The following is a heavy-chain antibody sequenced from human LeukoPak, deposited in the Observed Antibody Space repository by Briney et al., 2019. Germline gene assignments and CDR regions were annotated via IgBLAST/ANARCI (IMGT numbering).Heavy chain of an antibody. D-gene: IGHD3-3*01. CDR2: IYYSGST. CDR1: GGSISSYY. J-gene: IGHJ4*02. Sequence: PSETLSLTCTVSGGSISSYYWSWIQQPPGEGLEWIGYIYYSGSTNYNPSLKSRVTISVDTSKNQFSLKLSSVTAADTAVYYCARGFGEYYFDYWGQGTLVTVSS. CDR3: ARGFGEYYFDY. V-gene: IGHV4-59*01.